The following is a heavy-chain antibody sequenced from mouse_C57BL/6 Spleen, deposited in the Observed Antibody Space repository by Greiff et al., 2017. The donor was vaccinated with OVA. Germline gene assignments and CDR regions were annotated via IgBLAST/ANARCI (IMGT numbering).Heavy chain of an antibody. CDR3: ARRAVTTGAMDY. J-gene: IGHJ4*01. CDR2: ISSGSSTI. Sequence: VQLKASGGGLVKPGGSLKLSCAASGFTFSDYGMHWVRQAPEKGLEWVAYISSGSSTIYYADTVKGRFTLSRDNAKNTLFLQMTSLRSEDTAMYYCARRAVTTGAMDYWGQGTSVTVSS. CDR1: GFTFSDYG. V-gene: IGHV5-17*01. D-gene: IGHD2-12*01.